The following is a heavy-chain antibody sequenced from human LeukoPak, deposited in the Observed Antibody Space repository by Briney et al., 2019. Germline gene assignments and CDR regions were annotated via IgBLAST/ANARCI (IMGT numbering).Heavy chain of an antibody. J-gene: IGHJ3*02. CDR3: ARGRRNSGYAFDI. D-gene: IGHD3-22*01. CDR2: IKEDGSEK. V-gene: IGHV3-7*02. Sequence: GGSLRLSCAASRFSFTDYWMSWVRQAPGKGLEWVATIKEDGSEKYYVDSVKGRFTISRDNAKNSLYLQMNSLRDEDTAVYYCARGRRNSGYAFDIWGQGTMVTVSS. CDR1: RFSFTDYW.